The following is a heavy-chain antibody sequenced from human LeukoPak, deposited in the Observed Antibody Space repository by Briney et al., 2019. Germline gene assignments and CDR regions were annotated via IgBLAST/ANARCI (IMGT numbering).Heavy chain of an antibody. V-gene: IGHV4-61*02. Sequence: PSETLSLTCTVSGGSISTGREYWSWIRQPAGRGLEWIGRVYATGSTNYSPSLKSRATISLDPSKNQFSLKLSSVTAADTAVYYCGRSGPDLVSWRGGAFDIWGQGTMVTVSS. J-gene: IGHJ3*02. CDR1: GGSISTGREY. CDR3: GRSGPDLVSWRGGAFDI. D-gene: IGHD1-14*01. CDR2: VYATGST.